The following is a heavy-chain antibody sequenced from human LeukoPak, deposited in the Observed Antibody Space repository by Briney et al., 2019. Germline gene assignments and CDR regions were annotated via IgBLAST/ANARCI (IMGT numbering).Heavy chain of an antibody. D-gene: IGHD7-27*01. J-gene: IGHJ4*02. V-gene: IGHV4-4*02. CDR1: GFTFSTYG. CDR3: ARGGNWDFDY. CDR2: MYNSGTG. Sequence: PGGSLRLSCAASGFTFSTYGMNWVRQPPGKGLEWIGEMYNSGTGTYEPSLRSRVTMFFDESKNHFSLKLNSVTAADTAVYYCARGGNWDFDYWGQGVLVIVSS.